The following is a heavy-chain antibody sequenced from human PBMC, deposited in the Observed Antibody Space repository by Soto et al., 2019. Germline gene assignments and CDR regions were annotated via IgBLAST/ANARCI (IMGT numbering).Heavy chain of an antibody. V-gene: IGHV3-23*01. CDR3: ARDRGGADPRVRVYYFDY. D-gene: IGHD1-26*01. Sequence: PGGSLRLSCAASGFTFNSYALGWVRQAPGKGLEWVSAISDSGGSTYYADSVKGRFTISRDNSKNSLYLQMNSLRAEDTAVYYCARDRGGADPRVRVYYFDYWGQGTLVTVSS. CDR1: GFTFNSYA. J-gene: IGHJ4*02. CDR2: ISDSGGST.